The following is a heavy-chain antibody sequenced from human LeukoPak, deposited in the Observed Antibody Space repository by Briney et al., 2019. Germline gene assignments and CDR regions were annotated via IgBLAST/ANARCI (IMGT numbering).Heavy chain of an antibody. Sequence: GASVKVSCEASGYTFTSYYIHWVRQAPGQGLEWMGIINPSGGTTVYAQNFQGRVIMTRDTSTSTVHMDLSGLRSEDAAVYYCAREPRPVGATSFGYYFDYWGQGTLVTVSS. CDR2: INPSGGTT. D-gene: IGHD1-26*01. J-gene: IGHJ4*02. V-gene: IGHV1-46*01. CDR3: AREPRPVGATSFGYYFDY. CDR1: GYTFTSYY.